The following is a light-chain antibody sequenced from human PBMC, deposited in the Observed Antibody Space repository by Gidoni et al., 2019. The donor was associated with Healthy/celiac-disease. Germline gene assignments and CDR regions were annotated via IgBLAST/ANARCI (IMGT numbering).Light chain of an antibody. Sequence: EIVLTQSPPTLSLSPGERATLPCRSSQSVSSSYLAWYQQKPGQAPRLLIYGASSRATGSPDRMSGSGSATEFTLTISRLEPEDFAVYYCQQYGSSPGTFGQGTKVEIK. V-gene: IGKV3-20*01. CDR1: QSVSSSY. CDR2: GAS. CDR3: QQYGSSPGT. J-gene: IGKJ1*01.